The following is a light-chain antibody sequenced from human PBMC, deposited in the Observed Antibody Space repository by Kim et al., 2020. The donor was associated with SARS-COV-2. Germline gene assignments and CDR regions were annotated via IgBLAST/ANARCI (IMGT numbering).Light chain of an antibody. CDR3: QQSYTTPRT. V-gene: IGKV1-39*01. J-gene: IGKJ4*01. Sequence: DIQMTQSPSSLSASVGDRVTITCRASQNITTFLTWYQHKPGKAPKVLIFAASSLHNGVPLRFSGGGSVTDFTLTINSLQAEDFATYYCQQSYTTPRTFGGGTKVDIK. CDR2: AAS. CDR1: QNITTF.